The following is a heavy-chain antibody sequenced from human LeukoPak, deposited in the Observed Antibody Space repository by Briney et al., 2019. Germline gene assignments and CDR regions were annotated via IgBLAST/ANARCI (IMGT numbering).Heavy chain of an antibody. Sequence: GGSLRLSCAASGFTFSSYGMHWVRQAPGKGLEWVTFIRYDGSNKYYADSVKGRFTISRDNSKNTLYLQMNSLRPEDTAVYYCARANEYSSGWEREYYFDYWGQGTLVTVSS. V-gene: IGHV3-30*02. J-gene: IGHJ4*02. CDR1: GFTFSSYG. CDR2: IRYDGSNK. CDR3: ARANEYSSGWEREYYFDY. D-gene: IGHD6-19*01.